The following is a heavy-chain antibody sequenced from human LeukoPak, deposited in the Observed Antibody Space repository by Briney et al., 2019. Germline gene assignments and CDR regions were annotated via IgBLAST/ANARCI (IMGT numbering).Heavy chain of an antibody. V-gene: IGHV1-69*06. CDR2: IIPIFGTA. J-gene: IGHJ5*02. CDR3: ARAYGSGRFRVWFDP. D-gene: IGHD3-10*01. CDR1: GGTFSSYA. Sequence: SVKVSCKASGGTFSSYAISWVRQAPGQGLEWVGGIIPIFGTANYAQKFQGRVTITADKSTSTAYMELSSLRSEDTAVYYCARAYGSGRFRVWFDPWGQGTLVTVSS.